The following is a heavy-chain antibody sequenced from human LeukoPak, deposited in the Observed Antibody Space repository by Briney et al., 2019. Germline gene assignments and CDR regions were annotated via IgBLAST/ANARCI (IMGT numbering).Heavy chain of an antibody. D-gene: IGHD3-10*01. V-gene: IGHV3-66*01. CDR2: IYSGGST. Sequence: GGSLRLSCAASGFTFSSNYMSWVRQAPGKGLEWVSVIYSGGSTYYADSVKGRFTISRDNSKNTLYLQMNSLRAEDTAVYYCAREDGSGSLYYYGMDVWGQGTTVTVSS. CDR3: AREDGSGSLYYYGMDV. J-gene: IGHJ6*02. CDR1: GFTFSSNY.